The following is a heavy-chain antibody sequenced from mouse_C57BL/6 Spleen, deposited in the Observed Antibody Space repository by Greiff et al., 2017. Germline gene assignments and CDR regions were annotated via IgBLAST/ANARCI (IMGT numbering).Heavy chain of an antibody. D-gene: IGHD2-4*01. CDR2: IDPSDSYT. CDR1: GYTFTSYW. V-gene: IGHV1-69*01. CDR3: ARVGLRLGAWFAY. J-gene: IGHJ3*01. Sequence: VQLQQPGAELVMPGASVKLSCKASGYTFTSYWMHWVKQRPGQGLEWIGEIDPSDSYTNYNQKFKGKSTLTVDKSSSTAYMQLSSLTSEDSAVYYCARVGLRLGAWFAYWGQGTLVTVSA.